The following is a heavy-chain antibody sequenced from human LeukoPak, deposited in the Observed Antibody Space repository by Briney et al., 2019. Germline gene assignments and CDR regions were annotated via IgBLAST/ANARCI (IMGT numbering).Heavy chain of an antibody. CDR1: GASISSYY. Sequence: SETLSLTCTVSGASISSYYWSWIRQPPGKGLEWIGDVYYSGSIKYNPSLKSRVTMSVDTSKNQFSLKLSSVTAADTAIYYCARENPSGYYNRPIDYWGQGTLVTVSS. CDR2: VYYSGSI. J-gene: IGHJ4*02. CDR3: ARENPSGYYNRPIDY. D-gene: IGHD3-22*01. V-gene: IGHV4-59*01.